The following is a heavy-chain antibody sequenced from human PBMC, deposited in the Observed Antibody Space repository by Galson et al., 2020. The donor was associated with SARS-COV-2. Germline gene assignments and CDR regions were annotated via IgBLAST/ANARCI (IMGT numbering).Heavy chain of an antibody. CDR3: ARGQGRYCSNGRCYIRDDAFDI. J-gene: IGHJ3*02. Sequence: ASETLSLTCTVSGGSISSGGYYWSSIRQHPGKGLEWIWYSYFNGHTFYNPSLRGRVIISLDTSKNQFSLKLSSVTAADTAVYYCARGQGRYCSNGRCYIRDDAFDIWGQGTKVNVPS. CDR1: GGSISSGGYY. CDR2: SYFNGHT. D-gene: IGHD2-15*01. V-gene: IGHV4-31*03.